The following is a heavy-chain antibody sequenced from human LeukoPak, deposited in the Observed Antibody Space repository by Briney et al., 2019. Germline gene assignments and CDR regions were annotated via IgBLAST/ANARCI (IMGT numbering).Heavy chain of an antibody. CDR1: GFTFSSYG. J-gene: IGHJ4*02. CDR2: IWYDGNNK. D-gene: IGHD1-26*01. Sequence: LGRSLRLSCAASGFTFSSYGMHWVRQAPGKGLEWVAVIWYDGNNKYYADSVKGRFTISRDNSQNTLYLQMNSLRVEDTAVYYCAKDTGLVAATRYYFDYWGQGTLVTVSS. CDR3: AKDTGLVAATRYYFDY. V-gene: IGHV3-33*06.